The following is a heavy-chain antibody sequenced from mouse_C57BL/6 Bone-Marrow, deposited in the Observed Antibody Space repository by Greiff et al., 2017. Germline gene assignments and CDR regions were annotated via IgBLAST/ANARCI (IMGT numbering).Heavy chain of an antibody. J-gene: IGHJ3*01. CDR1: GFSLTSYG. Sequence: VQLQQSGPGLVQPSQSLSITCTVSGFSLTSYGVHWVRQSPGKGLEWMGVIWRGGSTDYNAAFMSRLSITKDNSKSHVFFKMNSLQADDTAIYYCAKDYYGSSYLAYWGQGTLVTVSA. CDR3: AKDYYGSSYLAY. V-gene: IGHV2-5*01. D-gene: IGHD1-1*01. CDR2: IWRGGST.